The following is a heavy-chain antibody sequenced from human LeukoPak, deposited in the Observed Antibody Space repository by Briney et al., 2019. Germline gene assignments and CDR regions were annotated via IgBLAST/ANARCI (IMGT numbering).Heavy chain of an antibody. CDR3: ARGHSGWYDY. V-gene: IGHV3-23*01. J-gene: IGHJ4*02. Sequence: GGSLRLSCAASGFTFSSYAMSWVRQAPGKGLRWFSAISGSGGSTYYADSVKGRFTISRDNSKNTLYLQMNSLRAEDTAVYYCARGHSGWYDYWGQGTLVTVSS. CDR2: ISGSGGST. D-gene: IGHD6-19*01. CDR1: GFTFSSYA.